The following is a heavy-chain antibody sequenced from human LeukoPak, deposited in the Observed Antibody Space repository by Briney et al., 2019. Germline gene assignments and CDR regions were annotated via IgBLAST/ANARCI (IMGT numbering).Heavy chain of an antibody. CDR3: ARALDYDSSGYSGIPRWY. CDR2: IYSGGST. V-gene: IGHV3-66*02. CDR1: GFTVSSNY. D-gene: IGHD3-22*01. J-gene: IGHJ4*02. Sequence: GGSLRLSCAASGFTVSSNYMSWVRQAPGKGLEWVSVIYSGGSTYYADSVKGRFTISRDNSKNTLYLQMNSLRAEDTAVYYCARALDYDSSGYSGIPRWYWGQGTLVTVSS.